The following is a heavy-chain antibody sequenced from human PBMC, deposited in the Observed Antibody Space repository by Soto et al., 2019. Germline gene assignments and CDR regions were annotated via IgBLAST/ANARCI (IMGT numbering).Heavy chain of an antibody. CDR2: ISAYNGNT. Sequence: QVQLVQSGAEVKKPGASVXVXXKASGYTFTXYGVSWVRQAPGQGLEWMGWISAYNGNTKYAQKLQGRVTMTTDTSTNTPYIDLRSLRSDDTAVYYCARDSPPVDYWGQGTLVTVSS. CDR3: ARDSPPVDY. J-gene: IGHJ4*02. CDR1: GYTFTXYG. V-gene: IGHV1-18*01.